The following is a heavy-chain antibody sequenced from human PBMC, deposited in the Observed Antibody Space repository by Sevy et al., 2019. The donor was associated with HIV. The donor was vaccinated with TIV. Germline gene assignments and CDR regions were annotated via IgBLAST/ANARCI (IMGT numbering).Heavy chain of an antibody. CDR1: GGSLSAYQ. J-gene: IGHJ4*02. CDR2: IFDSGRP. V-gene: IGHV4-59*01. CDR3: ARSLNNYDSGVYQMGLAY. Sequence: SETLSLGCTVSGGSLSAYQWNWIRQSPGKGLEWIGYIFDSGRPNYNPSLKSRVTISVDTSKNQFSLTLNSVTAADTAVYYCARSLNNYDSGVYQMGLAYWGQGTLATVSS. D-gene: IGHD3-22*01.